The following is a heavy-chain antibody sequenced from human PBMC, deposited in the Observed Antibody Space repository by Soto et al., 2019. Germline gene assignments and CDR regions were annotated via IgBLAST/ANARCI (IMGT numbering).Heavy chain of an antibody. J-gene: IGHJ4*02. D-gene: IGHD3-3*01. V-gene: IGHV3-33*01. CDR2: IWYDGTNK. CDR1: GFTFKNYG. Sequence: QVQLVESGGGVVQPGRSLRLSCAASGFTFKNYGMHWVCQAPGKGLEWVAVIWYDGTNKFYGDFVRGRFIISRDNYQNTLYLQMNSLRAEDTAVYYCAREGSGWSGYPHFDYWGQGTLVTVSS. CDR3: AREGSGWSGYPHFDY.